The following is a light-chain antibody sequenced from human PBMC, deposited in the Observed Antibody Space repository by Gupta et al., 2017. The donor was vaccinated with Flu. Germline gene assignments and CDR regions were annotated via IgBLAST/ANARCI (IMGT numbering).Light chain of an antibody. CDR2: DVS. J-gene: IGLJ1*01. CDR3: SSYTSTSTFYV. Sequence: QSALTQPASVSGSPGQSITISCTGTSSAVGRSDSVSWYQQYPGKAPKLLIYDVSSRPSGVSSRFSGSKSGNTASLTISGLQAEDETDYFCSSYTSTSTFYVFGTGTKVTVL. CDR1: SSAVGRSDS. V-gene: IGLV2-14*01.